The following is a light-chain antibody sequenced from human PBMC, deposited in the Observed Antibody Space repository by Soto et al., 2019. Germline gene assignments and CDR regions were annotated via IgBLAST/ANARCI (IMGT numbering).Light chain of an antibody. CDR2: DVS. CDR1: SSDVGAYNY. V-gene: IGLV2-14*01. Sequence: QSVLIQPASVSGSPGQSITISCTGTSSDVGAYNYVSWYLQHPGKAPKVMISDVSYRPSGISNRFSGSKSGNTASLTISGLQAEDEADYYCSSYTSSSTYVFGTGTTLTVL. J-gene: IGLJ1*01. CDR3: SSYTSSSTYV.